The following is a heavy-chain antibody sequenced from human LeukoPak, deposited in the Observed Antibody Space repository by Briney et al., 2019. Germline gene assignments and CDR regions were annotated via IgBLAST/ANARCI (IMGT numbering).Heavy chain of an antibody. Sequence: GESLQISCRAPGYSFTSYWIGWVRQMPGKGLEWMGIIYPGDSDTRYSPSFQGQVSISADKSISTAYLQWSSLKASDTAMYYCARHGGNSDYFDYWGQGTLVTVSS. CDR3: ARHGGNSDYFDY. D-gene: IGHD4-23*01. J-gene: IGHJ4*02. CDR2: IYPGDSDT. V-gene: IGHV5-51*01. CDR1: GYSFTSYW.